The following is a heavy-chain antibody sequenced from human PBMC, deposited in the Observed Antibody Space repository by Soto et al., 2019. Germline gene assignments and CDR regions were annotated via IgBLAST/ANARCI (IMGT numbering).Heavy chain of an antibody. J-gene: IGHJ4*02. Sequence: PVGSLRLSCAASGFTFSSYWMSWVRQAPGKGLEWVANIKQDGSEKYYVDSVKGRFTISRDNAKNSLYLQMNSLRAEDTAVYYCERDLRLAATVNYFDCWGQGTLVTVSS. CDR1: GFTFSSYW. CDR2: IKQDGSEK. D-gene: IGHD4-17*01. CDR3: ERDLRLAATVNYFDC. V-gene: IGHV3-7*01.